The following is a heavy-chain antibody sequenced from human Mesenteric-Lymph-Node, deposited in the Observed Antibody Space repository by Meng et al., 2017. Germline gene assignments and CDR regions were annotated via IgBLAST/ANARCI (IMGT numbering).Heavy chain of an antibody. V-gene: IGHV3-74*01. CDR3: ARGTTTYSPLY. Sequence: GESLKISCTASGFTFSNFWMHWVRQAPGKGLVWVSRINSDASTTNYADSVKGRFTISSDNAKNTVYLQMNSLRAEDTAVYFCARGTTTYSPLYWGQGTLVTVSS. CDR1: GFTFSNFW. CDR2: INSDASTT. D-gene: IGHD4-11*01. J-gene: IGHJ4*02.